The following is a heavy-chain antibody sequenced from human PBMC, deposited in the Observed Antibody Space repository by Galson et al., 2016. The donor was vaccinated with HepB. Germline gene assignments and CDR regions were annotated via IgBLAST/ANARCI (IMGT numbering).Heavy chain of an antibody. J-gene: IGHJ3*02. CDR1: GFTFSSYA. Sequence: SLRLSCAASGFTFSSYAMHWVRQAPGKGLEWVAVILYDGNNKYYAESVEGRFSISRDNSKNTLYLQMNSLRAEDTAVYYCARALYPGWLQYAFNIWGQGTVVTVSS. CDR3: ARALYPGWLQYAFNI. D-gene: IGHD5-24*01. V-gene: IGHV3-30-3*01. CDR2: ILYDGNNK.